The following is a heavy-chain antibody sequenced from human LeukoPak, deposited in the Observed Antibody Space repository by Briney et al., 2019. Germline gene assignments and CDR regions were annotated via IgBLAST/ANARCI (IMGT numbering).Heavy chain of an antibody. D-gene: IGHD3-3*01. V-gene: IGHV3-74*01. CDR2: INSDGSST. CDR1: GFTFSSYW. Sequence: GGSLRLSCAASGFTFSSYWMHWVRQAPGEGLVWVSRINSDGSSTSYADSVKGRFTISRDNAKNTLYLQMNSLRAEDTAVYYCARVSSTYYDFWSGYIPYGMDVWGQGTTVTVSS. J-gene: IGHJ6*02. CDR3: ARVSSTYYDFWSGYIPYGMDV.